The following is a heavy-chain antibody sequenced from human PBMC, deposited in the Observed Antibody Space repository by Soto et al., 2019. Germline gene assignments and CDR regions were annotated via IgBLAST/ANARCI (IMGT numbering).Heavy chain of an antibody. CDR2: IYFDGTVK. J-gene: IGHJ6*02. Sequence: PEGSLGLSCSVSGFTFSSYVMHWVRHAPGKRLEWVGLIYFDGTVKYYADSVKGGFAVSRDISNNTLYLGMNSLRAEDTAIYYCVRESLGPTGTTAMDVGGQGTTVTVSS. CDR3: VRESLGPTGTTAMDV. V-gene: IGHV3-33*01. D-gene: IGHD1-7*01. CDR1: GFTFSSYV.